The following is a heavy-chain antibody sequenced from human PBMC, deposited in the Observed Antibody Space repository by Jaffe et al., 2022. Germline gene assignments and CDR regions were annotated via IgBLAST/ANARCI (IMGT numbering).Heavy chain of an antibody. V-gene: IGHV1-2*02. Sequence: QVQLVQSGAEVKKPGASVKVSCKASGYTFTGYYMHWVRQAPGQGLEWMGWINPNSGGTNYAQKFQGRVTMTRDTSISTAYMELSRLRSDDTAVYYCARATGILTGSNYYYYMDVWGKGTTVTVSS. D-gene: IGHD3-9*01. CDR2: INPNSGGT. CDR3: ARATGILTGSNYYYYMDV. CDR1: GYTFTGYY. J-gene: IGHJ6*03.